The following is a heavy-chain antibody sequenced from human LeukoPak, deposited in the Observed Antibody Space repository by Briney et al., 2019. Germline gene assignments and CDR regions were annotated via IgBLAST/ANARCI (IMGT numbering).Heavy chain of an antibody. CDR3: ARENHYGGNICLDY. V-gene: IGHV4-34*01. CDR2: INHSGST. CDR1: GGSFSGYY. Sequence: PSETLSLTCAVYGGSFSGYYWSWIRQPPGKGLEWIGEINHSGSTNYNPSLKSRVTISVDTSQNQFSLKLRSVTAADTAVYYCARENHYGGNICLDYWGQGTLVTVSS. J-gene: IGHJ4*02. D-gene: IGHD4-23*01.